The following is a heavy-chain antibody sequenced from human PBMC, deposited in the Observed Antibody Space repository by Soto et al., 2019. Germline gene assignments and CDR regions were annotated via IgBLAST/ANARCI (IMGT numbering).Heavy chain of an antibody. V-gene: IGHV1-69*01. CDR3: ARDPVWYSGSSRGYFDY. J-gene: IGHJ4*02. D-gene: IGHD1-26*01. CDR2: IIPIFGTE. CDR1: GGTFSSYA. Sequence: QVQLVQSGAEVKKPGSSVKVSCKASGGTFSSYAISWVRQAPGQGLEWMGGIIPIFGTENYAQKFQGRVTITAGETTTTAYMELNSLRSGDTAAYYCARDPVWYSGSSRGYFDYWGQGTLVTVSS.